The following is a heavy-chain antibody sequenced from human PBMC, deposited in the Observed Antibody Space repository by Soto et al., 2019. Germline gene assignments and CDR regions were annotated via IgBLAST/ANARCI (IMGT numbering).Heavy chain of an antibody. CDR1: GYTFTSYA. D-gene: IGHD3-3*01. V-gene: IGHV1-3*01. CDR3: AIDYYDFWSGYPRPNWFDP. CDR2: INAGNGNT. J-gene: IGHJ5*02. Sequence: GASVKVSCKASGYTFTSYAMHWVRQAPGQRLEWMGWINAGNGNTKYSQKFQGRVTITRDTSASTAYMELSSLRSEDTAVYYCAIDYYDFWSGYPRPNWFDPWGQGTLVTVSS.